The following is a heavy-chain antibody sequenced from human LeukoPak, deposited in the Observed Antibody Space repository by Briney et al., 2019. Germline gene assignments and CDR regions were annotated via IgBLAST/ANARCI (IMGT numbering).Heavy chain of an antibody. D-gene: IGHD1-14*01. CDR3: ARASGPFDY. V-gene: IGHV3-33*01. J-gene: IGHJ4*02. CDR1: EFTFSSYG. Sequence: GGSLRLSCAASEFTFSSYGMHWVRQAPGKGLEWVAVIWSDGSNKYYADSVKGRFAISRDNSRNTLYLQMNSLRAEDTAVYYCARASGPFDYWGQGTLVTVSS. CDR2: IWSDGSNK.